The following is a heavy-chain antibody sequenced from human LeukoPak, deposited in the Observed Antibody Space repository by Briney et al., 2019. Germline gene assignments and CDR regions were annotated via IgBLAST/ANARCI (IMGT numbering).Heavy chain of an antibody. J-gene: IGHJ4*02. CDR2: ISTYNGNT. V-gene: IGHV1-18*04. D-gene: IGHD2-2*01. CDR1: GYNFDRYG. Sequence: GALVKVSCKGSGYNFDRYGVNWVRQAPGQGLEWVGWISTYNGNTFYAQKFEGRVTMTTDTSTDTVYMDLRSLRSDDTAVYYCARDLEHCRNIICSNSAYWGQGTLVTVSS. CDR3: ARDLEHCRNIICSNSAY.